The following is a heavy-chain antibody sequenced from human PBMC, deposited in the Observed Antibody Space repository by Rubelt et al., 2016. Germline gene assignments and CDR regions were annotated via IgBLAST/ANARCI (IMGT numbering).Heavy chain of an antibody. CDR3: ARVVLGSGYEEY. D-gene: IGHD5-12*01. CDR1: DGSFSGYY. CDR2: INPTGST. Sequence: QVPLHQWGAGLLKPSETLSLTCAVYDGSFSGYYWNWIRQPPGEGLEWIGDINPTGSTTYTPSLQVRVPILVDTSKNQFSRKLTSVTAADTAVYYCARVVLGSGYEEYWGHGTLVTVSS. V-gene: IGHV4-34*01. J-gene: IGHJ4*01.